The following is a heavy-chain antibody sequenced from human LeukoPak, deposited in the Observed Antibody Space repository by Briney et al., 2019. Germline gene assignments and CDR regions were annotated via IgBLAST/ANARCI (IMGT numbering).Heavy chain of an antibody. CDR1: GGSISSYY. CDR2: IYYSGST. CDR3: ARDDNYGTFDY. Sequence: SETLSLTCTVSGGSISSYYWSWIRQPPGKGLEWIGYIYYSGSTNYNPSLKSRVTISVDTSKNQFSLKLSSVTAADTAVYYCARDDNYGTFDYWGQGTLVTVS. J-gene: IGHJ4*02. V-gene: IGHV4-59*01. D-gene: IGHD4-17*01.